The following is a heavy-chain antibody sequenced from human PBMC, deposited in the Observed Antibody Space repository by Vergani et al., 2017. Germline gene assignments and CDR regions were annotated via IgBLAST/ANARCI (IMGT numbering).Heavy chain of an antibody. D-gene: IGHD6-19*01. J-gene: IGHJ5*02. CDR2: INHSGST. Sequence: QVQLQQWGAGLLKPSETLSLTCAVYGGSFSGYYWSWIRQPPGKGLEWIGEINHSGSTNYNPSLKSRVTIAVDTSKNHFSLKLSSVTAADTAVYYCARCRGSGWYNWFDPWGQGTLVTVSS. V-gene: IGHV4-34*01. CDR1: GGSFSGYY. CDR3: ARCRGSGWYNWFDP.